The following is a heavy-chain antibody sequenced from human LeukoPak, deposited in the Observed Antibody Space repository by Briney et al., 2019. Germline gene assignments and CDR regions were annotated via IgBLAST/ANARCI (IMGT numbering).Heavy chain of an antibody. D-gene: IGHD3-22*01. CDR2: ISGGGGST. CDR3: AKGSGWLLSEYLDF. J-gene: IGHJ4*02. V-gene: IGHV3-23*01. Sequence: GGSLRLSCAASGFTFSSSAMSWVRQAPGKGLEWLSTISGGGGSTYYADSVKGRFTISRDNSKNTLYLHMKSLRAEDTAVYYCAKGSGWLLSEYLDFWGQGTLVTVSS. CDR1: GFTFSSSA.